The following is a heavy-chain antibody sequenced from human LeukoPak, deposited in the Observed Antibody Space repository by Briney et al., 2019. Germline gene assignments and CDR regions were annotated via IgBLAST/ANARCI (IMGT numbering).Heavy chain of an antibody. CDR2: ISYDGSNK. J-gene: IGHJ4*02. D-gene: IGHD3-10*01. V-gene: IGHV3-30*18. CDR1: GFTFSSYG. CDR3: AKGVAYYYGSGSYCRTYYFDY. Sequence: GGSLRLSCAASGFTFSSYGMHWVRQAPGKGLEWVAVISYDGSNKYYADSVKGRFTISRDNSKNTLYLQMNSLRAEDTAVYYCAKGVAYYYGSGSYCRTYYFDYWGQGTLVTVSS.